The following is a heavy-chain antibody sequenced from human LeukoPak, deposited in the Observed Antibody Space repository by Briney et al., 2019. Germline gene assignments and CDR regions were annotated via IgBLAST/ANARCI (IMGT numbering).Heavy chain of an antibody. Sequence: ASVKVSCKASGYTFTSYDINWVRQAPGQGLEWMGRINPNSGGTNYAQKFQGRVTMTRDTSISTAYMELSRLRSDDTAVYYCANDSGDWNDGGYWGQGTLVTVSS. CDR1: GYTFTSYD. CDR3: ANDSGDWNDGGY. J-gene: IGHJ4*02. V-gene: IGHV1-2*06. CDR2: INPNSGGT. D-gene: IGHD1-1*01.